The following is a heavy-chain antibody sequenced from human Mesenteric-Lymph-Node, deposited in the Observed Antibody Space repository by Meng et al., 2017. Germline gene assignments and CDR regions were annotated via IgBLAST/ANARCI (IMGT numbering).Heavy chain of an antibody. CDR1: GFTFSSYA. V-gene: IGHV3-23*01. J-gene: IGHJ4*02. CDR2: ISGSGGST. D-gene: IGHD3-22*01. Sequence: GESLKISCAASGFTFSSYAMSWVRQAPGKGLEWVSAISGSGGSTYYADSVKGRFTISRDNAKNSLYLQMNSLRAEDTALYYCARGCRDSSDYYHFDYWGQGTLVTVSS. CDR3: ARGCRDSSDYYHFDY.